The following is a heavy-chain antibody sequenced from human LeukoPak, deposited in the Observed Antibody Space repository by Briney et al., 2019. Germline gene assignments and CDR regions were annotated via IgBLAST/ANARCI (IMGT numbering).Heavy chain of an antibody. CDR1: GFTFSSYG. V-gene: IGHV3-30*02. CDR3: AFGRLGELSHFVS. D-gene: IGHD3-16*02. J-gene: IGHJ4*02. CDR2: IRYDGNNK. Sequence: GGSLRLSCAASGFTFSSYGVHWVRQAPGKGLGWVAFIRYDGNNKYYADSVKGRFTMSRDNSKNTLYLQMNSLRAEDTAVYYSAFGRLGELSHFVSWGQGTLVTVSS.